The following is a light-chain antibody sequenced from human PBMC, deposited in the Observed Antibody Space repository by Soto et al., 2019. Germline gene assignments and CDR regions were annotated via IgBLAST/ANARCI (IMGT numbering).Light chain of an antibody. CDR1: QTISSW. CDR2: DAS. Sequence: DIQMTQSPSTLSGSVGYMVTITCRASQTISSWLAWYQQKPGKAPKFLIYDASSLESGVPSRFSGSGSGTEFTLTISSLQPEDSAAYYCLQDYNYPFTFGQGTKV. J-gene: IGKJ2*01. V-gene: IGKV1-5*01. CDR3: LQDYNYPFT.